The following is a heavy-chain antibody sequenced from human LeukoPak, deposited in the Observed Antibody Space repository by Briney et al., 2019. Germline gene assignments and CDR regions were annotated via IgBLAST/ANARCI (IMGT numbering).Heavy chain of an antibody. Sequence: GGSLRLSCAASGFTFSSYGMHWVRQAPGKGLEWVAFIRYDGSSKFYADSVKARFTISRDNSENTVHLQMNSLRAEDTAVYYCAKDLRHIVVVPGGYFDYWGQGTLVTVSS. CDR1: GFTFSSYG. V-gene: IGHV3-30*02. CDR2: IRYDGSSK. J-gene: IGHJ4*02. D-gene: IGHD2-2*01. CDR3: AKDLRHIVVVPGGYFDY.